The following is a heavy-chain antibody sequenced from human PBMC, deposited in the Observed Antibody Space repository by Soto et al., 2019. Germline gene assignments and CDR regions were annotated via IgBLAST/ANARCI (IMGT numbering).Heavy chain of an antibody. D-gene: IGHD3-22*01. CDR3: ARAAYYYESSGYYPGDY. V-gene: IGHV3-23*01. CDR2: IGGSGDWT. J-gene: IGHJ4*02. Sequence: GGSLRLSCAASGFTFNNYAMSWVRQAPGKGLEWVSAIGGSGDWTYYADSVKGRFTISRDTSASTVYMEVSSLRSEDTAVYYCARAAYYYESSGYYPGDYWGQGTLVTVSS. CDR1: GFTFNNYA.